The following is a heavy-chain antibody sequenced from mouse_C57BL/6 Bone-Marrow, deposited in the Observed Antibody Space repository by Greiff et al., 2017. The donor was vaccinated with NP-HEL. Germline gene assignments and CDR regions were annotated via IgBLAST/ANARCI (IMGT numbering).Heavy chain of an antibody. CDR3: LYYSNYVAMDY. Sequence: EVQLVESGGGLVKPGGSLKLSCAASGFTFSSYAMSWVRQTPETRLEWVATISDGGSYTYYPDNVKGRFTISRDNAKNNLYLQMSHLKSEDTAMYYCLYYSNYVAMDYWGQGTSVTVSS. CDR2: ISDGGSYT. D-gene: IGHD2-5*01. V-gene: IGHV5-4*01. CDR1: GFTFSSYA. J-gene: IGHJ4*01.